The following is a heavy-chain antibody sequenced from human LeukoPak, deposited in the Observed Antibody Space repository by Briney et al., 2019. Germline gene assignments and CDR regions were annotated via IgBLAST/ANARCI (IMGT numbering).Heavy chain of an antibody. CDR2: ISGSGGST. V-gene: IGHV3-23*01. CDR1: GFTFSSYA. J-gene: IGHJ4*02. D-gene: IGHD3-3*01. Sequence: PGGSLRLSCAASGFTFSSYAMSWVRQAPGKGLEWVSAISGSGGSTYYADSVKGRFTISRDNSKNTLYLQMNSLRAEDTAVYYCAKAGLSTRRFLEWSYFDYWGQGTLVTVSS. CDR3: AKAGLSTRRFLEWSYFDY.